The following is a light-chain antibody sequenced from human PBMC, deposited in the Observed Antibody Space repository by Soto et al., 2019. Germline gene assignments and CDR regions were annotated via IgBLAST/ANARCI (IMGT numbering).Light chain of an antibody. J-gene: IGKJ3*01. Sequence: DIQMTQSPSSLSASVGERVTITCRASQSINTYLNWFQQRPGKAPKLLIYAASSLPSGVPSRFSGSGSGTDFTLTISSLQREDFATYYCQQSFIGLGTFGPGTKVDIK. V-gene: IGKV1-39*01. CDR2: AAS. CDR3: QQSFIGLGT. CDR1: QSINTY.